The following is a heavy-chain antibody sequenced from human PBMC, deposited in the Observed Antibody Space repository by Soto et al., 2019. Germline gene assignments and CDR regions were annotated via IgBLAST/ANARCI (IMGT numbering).Heavy chain of an antibody. J-gene: IGHJ6*02. CDR3: ARGEEANYYGMDV. V-gene: IGHV4-31*03. CDR2: IYYNGST. CDR1: GGSISSGGYY. Sequence: QVQLQESGPGLVKPSQTLSLTCTVSGGSISSGGYYWSWIRQHPGKGLEWIGYIYYNGSTYYNPSLKSRLTISVGTSKNQFSLKLSSVTAADTAVYYCARGEEANYYGMDVWGQGTTVTVSS.